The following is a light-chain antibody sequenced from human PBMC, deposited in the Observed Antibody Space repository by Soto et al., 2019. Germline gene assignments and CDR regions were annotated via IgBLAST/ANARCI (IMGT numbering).Light chain of an antibody. CDR2: DVS. Sequence: QSVLTQPRSVSGSPGQSVTISCTGTSTNVGGYNFVSWYRQYPGKAPKLMVYDVSKRPSGVPDRFSGSKSGNTASLTISGLQAEDEGDYYCCSYAGSYTLLFGGGTKVTVL. CDR3: CSYAGSYTLL. CDR1: STNVGGYNF. J-gene: IGLJ2*01. V-gene: IGLV2-11*01.